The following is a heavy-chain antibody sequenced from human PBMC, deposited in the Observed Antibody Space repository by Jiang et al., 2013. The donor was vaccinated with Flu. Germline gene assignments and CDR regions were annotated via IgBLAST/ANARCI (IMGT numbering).Heavy chain of an antibody. CDR2: ISVSNGYT. Sequence: EVTKPGASVKVSCKASGYTFLSYGFSWVRQAPGQGLEWMGWISVSNGYTNYAQRLQGRVAMTRDTSTNTVYMELRSLRSDDTAMYYCARGGEISSFDYWGQGTLVTVSS. J-gene: IGHJ4*02. V-gene: IGHV1-18*04. CDR1: GYTFLSYG. D-gene: IGHD7-27*01. CDR3: ARGGEISSFDY.